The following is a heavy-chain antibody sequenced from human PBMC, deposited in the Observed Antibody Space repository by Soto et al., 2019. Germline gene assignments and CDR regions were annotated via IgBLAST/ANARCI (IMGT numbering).Heavy chain of an antibody. CDR1: GYTFTSYW. V-gene: IGHV5-10-1*01. J-gene: IGHJ5*02. CDR2: IDPTDSYT. Sequence: GESLKISCKGSGYTFTSYWINWVRQMPGKGLEWMGRIDPTDSYTNYNPSFQGHVTISADKSLSTAYLQWDSLRASDTATYCCARGGPQVVHNWVDPWGQGTLVTVSS. CDR3: ARGGPQVVHNWVDP. D-gene: IGHD2-15*01.